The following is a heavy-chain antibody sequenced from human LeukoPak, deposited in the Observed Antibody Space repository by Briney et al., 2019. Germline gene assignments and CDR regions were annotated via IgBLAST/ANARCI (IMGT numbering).Heavy chain of an antibody. CDR3: TSQLS. Sequence: GGSLRLSCALSGFTFSSYSMNWVRQTPGKGLEWVSYISSSSSTIYYADSVKGRFTISRDNAKNSLYLQMNSLRDDDTAVYYCTSQLSWGQGTLVTVSS. J-gene: IGHJ4*02. CDR1: GFTFSSYS. D-gene: IGHD1-1*01. V-gene: IGHV3-48*02. CDR2: ISSSSSTI.